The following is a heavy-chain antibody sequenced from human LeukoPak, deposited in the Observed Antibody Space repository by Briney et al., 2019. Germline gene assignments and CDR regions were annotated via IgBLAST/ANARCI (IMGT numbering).Heavy chain of an antibody. CDR2: ISGSGGST. J-gene: IGHJ3*02. CDR1: GFTFSSYE. CDR3: AKDLGGSGDAFDI. D-gene: IGHD1-26*01. V-gene: IGHV3-23*01. Sequence: PGGSLRLSCAASGFTFSSYEMNWVRQAPGKGLEWVSAISGSGGSTYYADSVKGRFTISRDNSKNTLYLQMNSLRAEDTAVYYCAKDLGGSGDAFDIWGQGTMVTVSS.